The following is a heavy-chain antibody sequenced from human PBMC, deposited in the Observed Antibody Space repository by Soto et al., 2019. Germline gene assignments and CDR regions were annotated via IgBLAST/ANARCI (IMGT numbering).Heavy chain of an antibody. CDR1: GGTFNSYL. Sequence: QVQLVQSGAEVKNPGSSVKVSCKTSGGTFNSYLIDWVRQAPGQGLEWMGGIIPAFGTAKYAQKFQGRVTITADKSTTTAYMEVRTLTSEDTAVYYCARGLDQPPVGLYFDTWGQGTLVTVSS. J-gene: IGHJ4*02. D-gene: IGHD2-2*01. CDR2: IIPAFGTA. V-gene: IGHV1-69*06. CDR3: ARGLDQPPVGLYFDT.